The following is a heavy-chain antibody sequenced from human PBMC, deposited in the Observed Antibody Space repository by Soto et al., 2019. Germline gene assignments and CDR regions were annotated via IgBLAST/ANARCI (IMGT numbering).Heavy chain of an antibody. Sequence: QVTLKESGPVLVKPTETLTLTCTVSGFSLSNARMGVSWIRQPPGKALEWLAHIFSNDEKSYSTSLKSRLTISKDTSKSQVVLTMTNMDPVDTSTYYCGRIRVTNVRGVPSYYYYGMDGWGQGTTVTVSS. D-gene: IGHD3-10*01. CDR3: GRIRVTNVRGVPSYYYYGMDG. CDR1: GFSLSNARMG. J-gene: IGHJ6*02. CDR2: IFSNDEK. V-gene: IGHV2-26*01.